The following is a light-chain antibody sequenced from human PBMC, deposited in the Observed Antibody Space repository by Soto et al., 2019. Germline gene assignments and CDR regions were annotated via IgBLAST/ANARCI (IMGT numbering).Light chain of an antibody. Sequence: DIQMTQSPSALSASVGDRVTITCRASQSIDRWLAWYQQKPGKAPKLLIFDASSLESGVLARFSGSGSGTDFTLTISSLQPDDFATYCCQQYYRYPFTFGPGTKVDIK. V-gene: IGKV1-5*01. J-gene: IGKJ3*01. CDR3: QQYYRYPFT. CDR1: QSIDRW. CDR2: DAS.